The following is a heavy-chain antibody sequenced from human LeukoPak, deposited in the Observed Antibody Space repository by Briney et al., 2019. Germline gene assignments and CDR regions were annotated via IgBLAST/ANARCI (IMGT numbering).Heavy chain of an antibody. CDR3: ARVTGYMIEDYFDY. CDR2: IYYSGST. CDR1: AGSNSSYY. V-gene: IGHV4-59*01. D-gene: IGHD3-22*01. Sequence: PSETLSLTCTVSAGSNSSYYWSWIRQPPGKGLEWIGYIYYSGSTNYNPSLKSRVIISVDTSKNQFSLKLRSVTAADTAVYYCARVTGYMIEDYFDYWGQGTLVTVSS. J-gene: IGHJ4*02.